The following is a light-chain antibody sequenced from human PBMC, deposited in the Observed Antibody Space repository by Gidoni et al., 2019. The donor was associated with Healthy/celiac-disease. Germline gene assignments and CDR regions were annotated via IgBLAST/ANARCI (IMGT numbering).Light chain of an antibody. Sequence: IQMPPPPSSLSASVGDRVTITCRSSQGISNYLAWYQQKPGKVPKLLIYAASTLQSGVPSRFSGSGSGTDFTLTISSLQPEDVATYYCQKYNSAPRTFXQXTKVEIK. CDR2: AAS. J-gene: IGKJ1*01. CDR1: QGISNY. V-gene: IGKV1-27*01. CDR3: QKYNSAPRT.